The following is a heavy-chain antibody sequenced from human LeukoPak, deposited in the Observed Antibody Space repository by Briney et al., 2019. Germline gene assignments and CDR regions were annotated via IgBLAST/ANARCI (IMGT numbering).Heavy chain of an antibody. CDR2: IYSGGST. J-gene: IGHJ4*02. D-gene: IGHD5-18*01. Sequence: GGSLRLSCAASGFTVSSNYMSWVRQAPGKGLEWVSVIYSGGSTYYADSVKGRFTISRDNSKNTLYLQMNSLRAEDTAVYYCAKETNSYGLGYWGQGTLVTVSS. CDR1: GFTVSSNY. V-gene: IGHV3-53*01. CDR3: AKETNSYGLGY.